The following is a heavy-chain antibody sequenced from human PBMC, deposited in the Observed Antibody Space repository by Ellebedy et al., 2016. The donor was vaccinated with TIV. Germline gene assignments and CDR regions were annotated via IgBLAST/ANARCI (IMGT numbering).Heavy chain of an antibody. J-gene: IGHJ4*02. CDR3: AREVGRRNGYSY. Sequence: MPSETLSLTCAVSGDSIISSGYYRGWLRQSPGKGLEWIGSIYYGGSTFSNPSLKRRVTISVDTSKNQFSLNLNSVTAADTAIYYCAREVGRRNGYSYWGQGTLVTVSS. CDR1: GDSIISSGYY. V-gene: IGHV4-39*07. D-gene: IGHD3-22*01. CDR2: IYYGGST.